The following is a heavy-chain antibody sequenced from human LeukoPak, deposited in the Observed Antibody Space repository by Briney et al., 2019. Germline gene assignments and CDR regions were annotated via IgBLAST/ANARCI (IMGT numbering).Heavy chain of an antibody. J-gene: IGHJ4*02. Sequence: GGSLRLSCSASGFTFSSYALHWVRQAPGKGLEYVSAISTTGGNTYYADSVRDRFTISRDNSKNTLYLQMSSLRAEDTAVYYCVRTVGQYDYWGEGSPVTASS. CDR2: ISTTGGNT. D-gene: IGHD4-11*01. CDR1: GFTFSSYA. V-gene: IGHV3-64D*09. CDR3: VRTVGQYDY.